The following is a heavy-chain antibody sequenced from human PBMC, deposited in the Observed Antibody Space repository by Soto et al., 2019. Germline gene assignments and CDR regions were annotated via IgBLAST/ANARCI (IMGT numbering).Heavy chain of an antibody. CDR2: IIPIFGTA. V-gene: IGHV1-69*06. Sequence: SVKVSFKASGGTFSSYAISWVRQAPGQGLEWMGGIIPIFGTANYAQKFQGRVTITADKSTSTAYMELSSLRSEDTAVYYCARVSPASYYDSSGYYYVMDYWGQGTLVTVSS. CDR3: ARVSPASYYDSSGYYYVMDY. J-gene: IGHJ4*02. CDR1: GGTFSSYA. D-gene: IGHD3-22*01.